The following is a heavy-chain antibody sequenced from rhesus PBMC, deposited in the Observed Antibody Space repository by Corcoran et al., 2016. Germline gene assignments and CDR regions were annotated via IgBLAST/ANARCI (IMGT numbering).Heavy chain of an antibody. V-gene: IGHV4-99*02. CDR2: IRGSSGST. CDR3: ARGYGNYWDY. J-gene: IGHJ4*01. D-gene: IGHD4-29*01. CDR1: GYSISRGYY. Sequence: QVQLQASGPGLVQPSDTLSLTCAVSGYSISRGYYGGWIRQPPGKGLEYIGYIRGSSGSTYYNPSRKSRVTISKDTSKNQFSLKLSSVTAADTAVYYCARGYGNYWDYWGQGVLVTVSS.